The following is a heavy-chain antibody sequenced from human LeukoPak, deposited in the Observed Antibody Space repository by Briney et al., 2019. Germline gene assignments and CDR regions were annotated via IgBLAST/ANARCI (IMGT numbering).Heavy chain of an antibody. CDR2: INPYSDVT. D-gene: IGHD3-10*01. J-gene: IGHJ4*02. CDR3: ARGRSFGELGVY. CDR1: GYTFIDYY. V-gene: IGHV1-2*02. Sequence: ASVKVSCKASGYTFIDYYIHWVRQAPGQGLEWMGSINPYSDVTNYAQNFQGRVTMTRDTFIRTAYMELSRLTSDDTAVCYCARGRSFGELGVYWGQGTLLTVSS.